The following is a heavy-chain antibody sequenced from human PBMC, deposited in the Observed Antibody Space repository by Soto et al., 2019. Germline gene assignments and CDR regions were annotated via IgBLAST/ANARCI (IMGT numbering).Heavy chain of an antibody. V-gene: IGHV3-7*05. D-gene: IGHD3-10*01. CDR2: IDQGGGEK. Sequence: EVQVVKSGGGLVQPGGTLRLSCAASGFSFSDYWMAWVRQAPGKGLEWVANIDQGGGEKHNVDSVQGRFTISRDNDKNSLYLQMNSLRAEDTAVYYCARGGKWFDPWGQGTLVTVSS. CDR1: GFSFSDYW. CDR3: ARGGKWFDP. J-gene: IGHJ5*02.